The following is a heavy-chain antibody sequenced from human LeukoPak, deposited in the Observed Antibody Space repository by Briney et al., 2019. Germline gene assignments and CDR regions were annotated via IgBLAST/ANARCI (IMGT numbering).Heavy chain of an antibody. CDR1: GGSISSYY. CDR2: IYYSGST. V-gene: IGHV4-59*12. CDR3: ARVDDSSGYNY. D-gene: IGHD3-22*01. Sequence: SVTLSLTCTVSGGSISSYYWSWIRQPPGKGLEWIGYIYYSGSTNYNPSLKSRVTISVDTSKNQFSLKLSSVTAADTAVYYCARVDDSSGYNYWGQGTLVTVSS. J-gene: IGHJ4*02.